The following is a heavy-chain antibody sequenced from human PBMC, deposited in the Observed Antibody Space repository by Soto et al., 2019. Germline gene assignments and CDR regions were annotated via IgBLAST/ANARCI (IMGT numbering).Heavy chain of an antibody. Sequence: QVQLVESGGGVVQPERSLRLSCAASGFTVSRQAMHWVRQAPGRGLEWVAVIWYHGIDKYYADSVKGRFTISRDNSKNTLYLQMNSLRGEDTAVYYCATGYLGLCTGGNCPLDYWGQGTLLTVSS. D-gene: IGHD2-15*01. V-gene: IGHV3-33*01. CDR3: ATGYLGLCTGGNCPLDY. CDR1: GFTVSRQA. CDR2: IWYHGIDK. J-gene: IGHJ4*02.